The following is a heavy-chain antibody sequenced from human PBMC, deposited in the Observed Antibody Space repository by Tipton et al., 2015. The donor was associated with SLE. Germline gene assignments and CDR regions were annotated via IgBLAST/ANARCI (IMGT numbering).Heavy chain of an antibody. D-gene: IGHD2-15*01. CDR2: VYESGTT. CDR1: GGYITSDIYY. Sequence: TLSLTCFVSGGYITSDIYYWGWIRQPPGKGLEWIGSVYESGTTYYNPSLKSRVTMSVDTSKTQFSLKLSSLTAADTAVYYWARVVTVVATHYYDMDVWGQGTTVTVSS. V-gene: IGHV4-39*07. J-gene: IGHJ6*02. CDR3: ARVVTVVATHYYDMDV.